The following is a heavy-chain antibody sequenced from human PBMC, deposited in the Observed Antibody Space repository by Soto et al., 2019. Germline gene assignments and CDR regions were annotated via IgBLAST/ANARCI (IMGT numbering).Heavy chain of an antibody. D-gene: IGHD5-12*01. J-gene: IGHJ4*02. CDR2: INPKSGGT. CDR1: GYSFTDYH. Sequence: ASVKVSCKASGYSFTDYHIHWVRQAPGQGLEWLGRINPKSGGTSTAQKFQGRVTMTRDTSISTAYMDLIRLRSDDTAVYYCYWTSGIFDFWGQGXLVTVSS. V-gene: IGHV1-2*06. CDR3: YWTSGIFDF.